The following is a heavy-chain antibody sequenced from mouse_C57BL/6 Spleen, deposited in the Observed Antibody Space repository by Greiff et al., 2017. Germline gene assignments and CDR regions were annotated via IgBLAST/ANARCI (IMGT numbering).Heavy chain of an antibody. D-gene: IGHD2-10*01. CDR2: ISSGSSTI. V-gene: IGHV5-17*01. CDR1: GFTFSDYG. CDR3: AIPYYGNYVDY. J-gene: IGHJ2*01. Sequence: EVMLVESGGGLVKPGGSLKLSCAASGFTFSDYGMHWVRQAPEKGLEWVAYISSGSSTIYYADTVKGRFTISRDNAKNTLFLQMTSLRSEDTAMYYCAIPYYGNYVDYWGQGTTLTVSS.